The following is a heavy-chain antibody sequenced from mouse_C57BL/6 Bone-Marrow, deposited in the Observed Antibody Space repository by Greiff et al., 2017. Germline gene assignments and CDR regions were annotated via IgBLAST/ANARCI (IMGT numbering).Heavy chain of an antibody. CDR2: IDPSDSYT. CDR3: ARPSFEN. J-gene: IGHJ3*01. CDR1: GYTFTSYW. Sequence: VQLVESGAELVRPGTSVKLSCKASGYTFTSYWMHWVKQRPGQGLEWIGVIDPSDSYTNYNQKFKGKATLTVDTSSSTAYMQLSSLTSEDSAVYYCARPSFENWGQGTLVTVSA. V-gene: IGHV1-59*01.